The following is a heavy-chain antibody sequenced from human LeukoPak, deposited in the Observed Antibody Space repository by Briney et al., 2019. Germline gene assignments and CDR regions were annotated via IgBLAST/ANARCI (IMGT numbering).Heavy chain of an antibody. D-gene: IGHD3-22*01. Sequence: PGGSLRLSCAASGFTFSSYNMNWVRQAPGKGLEWVSSISSSGSYISYADSVKGRFTISRDNAKNSLYLQMNSLRAEDTAVYYCARERGRVVVIPYYFDYWGQGTLVTVSS. CDR3: ARERGRVVVIPYYFDY. CDR2: ISSSGSYI. J-gene: IGHJ4*02. CDR1: GFTFSSYN. V-gene: IGHV3-21*01.